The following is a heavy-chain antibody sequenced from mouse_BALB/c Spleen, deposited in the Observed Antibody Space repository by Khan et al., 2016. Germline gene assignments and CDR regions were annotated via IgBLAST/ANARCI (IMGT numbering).Heavy chain of an antibody. D-gene: IGHD1-1*01. CDR2: IHYSGST. CDR1: GFSITSDYS. Sequence: EVQLVESGPDLVKPSQSLSLTCTVTGFSITSDYSWHWIRQFPGNKLEWMGYIHYSGSTNYNPSLKSRISITRDTSTNQFFMQLNSVTTEDSATCYCARYYYGEAPWFAYWGQGTLVTVSA. J-gene: IGHJ3*01. CDR3: ARYYYGEAPWFAY. V-gene: IGHV3-1*02.